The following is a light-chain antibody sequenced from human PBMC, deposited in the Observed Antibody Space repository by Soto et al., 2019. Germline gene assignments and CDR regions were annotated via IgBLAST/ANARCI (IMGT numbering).Light chain of an antibody. J-gene: IGLJ2*01. CDR1: SSNVGNYNF. V-gene: IGLV2-11*01. CDR3: CSYVGNYPH. CDR2: DVT. Sequence: QSALTQPHSVSGSPGHSVTISCTGTSSNVGNYNFVSWYQQHPGKVPKLMIYDVTKRPSGVPDRFSGSKSGNTASLTISDLQSEDEAEYYCCSYVGNYPHFGGGTMLTVL.